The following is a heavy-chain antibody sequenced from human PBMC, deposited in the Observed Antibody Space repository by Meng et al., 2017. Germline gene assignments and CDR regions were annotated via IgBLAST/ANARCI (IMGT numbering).Heavy chain of an antibody. V-gene: IGHV1-3*01. Sequence: ASVKVSCKASGGTFSSYAISWVRQAPGQRLEWMGWINAGNGNTKYSQKFQGRVTITRDTSASTAYMELSSLRSEDTAVYYCARVPGVWGSYRLDYWGQGTLVTVSS. CDR3: ARVPGVWGSYRLDY. CDR2: INAGNGNT. CDR1: GGTFSSYA. J-gene: IGHJ4*02. D-gene: IGHD3-16*02.